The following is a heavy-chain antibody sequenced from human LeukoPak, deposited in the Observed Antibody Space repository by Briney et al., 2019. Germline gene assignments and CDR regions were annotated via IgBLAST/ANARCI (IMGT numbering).Heavy chain of an antibody. CDR1: GYTFNDHD. Sequence: GASVKVSCKASGYTFNDHDMHWVLQAPGQGLEWRGRINPNSGGTTYAQKFQGRVTMTRDTSISTAYMELSRLTSDDTAVYYCARDWSGSYEQWGQGTLVSVSS. D-gene: IGHD1-26*01. J-gene: IGHJ4*02. CDR3: ARDWSGSYEQ. V-gene: IGHV1-2*06. CDR2: INPNSGGT.